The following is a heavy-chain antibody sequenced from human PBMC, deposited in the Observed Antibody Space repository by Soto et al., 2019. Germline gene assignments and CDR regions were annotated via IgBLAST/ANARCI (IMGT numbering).Heavy chain of an antibody. V-gene: IGHV4-39*01. CDR1: GGSISSISYY. CDR3: ASGFDETVVPAWGGGMDX. D-gene: IGHD2-2*01. Sequence: SESLSLTCTVSGGSISSISYYWGWIRQPPGKGLEWIGSIYYSGSTYYNPSLKSRVTISVDTSKNQFSLKLSSVTAADTAVYYCASGFDETVVPAWGGGMDXWGQGTTVTVS. J-gene: IGHJ6*02. CDR2: IYYSGST.